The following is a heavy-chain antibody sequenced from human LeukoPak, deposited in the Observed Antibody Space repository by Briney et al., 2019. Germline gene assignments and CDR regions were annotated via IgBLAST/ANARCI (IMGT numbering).Heavy chain of an antibody. D-gene: IGHD2/OR15-2a*01. V-gene: IGHV3-48*01. CDR1: GLTLSTYS. CDR3: ARDSPNIHVHF. CDR2: ISHGSNII. Sequence: GGSLRLSCAASGLTLSTYSVNWVRHTPGRGLEWLSYISHGSNIIYHVDSVKGRFTISRDDAKNLVYLQMNSLKAEDTAVYYGARDSPNIHVHFWGQGTLVTVSS. J-gene: IGHJ4*02.